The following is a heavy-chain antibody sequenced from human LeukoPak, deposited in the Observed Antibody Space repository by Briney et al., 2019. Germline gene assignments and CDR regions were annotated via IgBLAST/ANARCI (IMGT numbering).Heavy chain of an antibody. D-gene: IGHD3-22*01. V-gene: IGHV3-11*01. CDR3: ARAGYYDSSGYYPLDY. Sequence: GGSLRLSCAASGFTFSDYYMSWIRQAPGKGLEWVSYISSSGSTIYYADSVKGRFTISRDNAKNSLYLQMNSLRAEDTAVYCCARAGYYDSSGYYPLDYWGQGTLVTVSS. CDR2: ISSSGSTI. CDR1: GFTFSDYY. J-gene: IGHJ4*02.